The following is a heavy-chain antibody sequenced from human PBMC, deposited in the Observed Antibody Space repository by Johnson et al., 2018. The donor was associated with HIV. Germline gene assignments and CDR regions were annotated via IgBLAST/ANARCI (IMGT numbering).Heavy chain of an antibody. CDR1: GLTLSAYG. V-gene: IGHV3-30*19. CDR2: ISYDGSNK. J-gene: IGHJ3*02. CDR3: ASGDRSI. Sequence: QVQLVESGGGVVQPGTSLRLSCEASGLTLSAYGLHWVRQAPGKGLEWVAVISYDGSNKYYADSVKGRFTISRDNSKNTLYLQMDSLRVEDTAVYYCASGDRSIWGQGTMVTVSS. D-gene: IGHD7-27*01.